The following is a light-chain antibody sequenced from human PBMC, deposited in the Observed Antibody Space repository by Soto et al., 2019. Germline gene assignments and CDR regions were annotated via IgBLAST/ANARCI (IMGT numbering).Light chain of an antibody. CDR2: GAS. CDR1: QSVSSNY. Sequence: EIVLTQSPGTLSLSPGERATLSCRASQSVSSNYLAWYQQKPGRTPRLLIYGASSRATGIPDRFSGSGSGTDFTLTISRLEPEDFAVYYCQQYGSSPLFTFGPGTKVDIK. CDR3: QQYGSSPLFT. V-gene: IGKV3-20*01. J-gene: IGKJ3*01.